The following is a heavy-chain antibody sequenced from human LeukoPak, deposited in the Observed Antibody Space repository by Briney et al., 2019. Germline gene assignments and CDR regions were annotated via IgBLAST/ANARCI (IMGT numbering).Heavy chain of an antibody. J-gene: IGHJ4*02. CDR3: TRGEVGTTTYYFDY. CDR1: GDSISSYY. D-gene: IGHD1-26*01. CDR2: IYYSGTT. V-gene: IGHV4-59*01. Sequence: SETLSLTCTVPGDSISSYYWSWIRQPPGKGLEWIGYIYYSGTTNYNPSLKSRVTIPIDTSKNQFSLKLSSVTAADTAVYYCTRGEVGTTTYYFDYWGQGTLVTVSS.